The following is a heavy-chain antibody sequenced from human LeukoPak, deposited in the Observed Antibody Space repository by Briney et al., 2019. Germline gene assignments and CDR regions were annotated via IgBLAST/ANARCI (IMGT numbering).Heavy chain of an antibody. J-gene: IGHJ4*02. D-gene: IGHD1-26*01. CDR3: ARERSGSYHAASDY. CDR1: GFTSSSYA. CDR2: IKQDGSEK. V-gene: IGHV3-7*01. Sequence: GGSLRLSCAASGFTSSSYALSWVRQAPGKGLEWVANIKQDGSEKYYVDSVKGRFTISRDNAKKSLYLQMNSLRAEDTAVYYCARERSGSYHAASDYWGQGTLVTVSS.